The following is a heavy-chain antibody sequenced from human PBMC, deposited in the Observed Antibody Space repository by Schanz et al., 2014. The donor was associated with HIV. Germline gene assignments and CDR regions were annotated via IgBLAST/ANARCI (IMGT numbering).Heavy chain of an antibody. V-gene: IGHV3-23*01. CDR3: AKDKSRHTYSSSSIFDP. Sequence: EVQLLESGGGLVQPGGSLRLSCAASGFTFDSFGMHWVRQAPGKGLEWLSTLSGSGDRTYYADSVKGRVTISRDNSKNTLYLQMNSLRPEDTAVYYCAKDKSRHTYSSSSIFDPWGQGTLVTVSS. CDR1: GFTFDSFG. J-gene: IGHJ5*02. D-gene: IGHD6-13*01. CDR2: LSGSGDRT.